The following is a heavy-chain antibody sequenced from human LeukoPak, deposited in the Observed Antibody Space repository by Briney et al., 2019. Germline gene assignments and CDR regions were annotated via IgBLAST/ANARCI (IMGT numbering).Heavy chain of an antibody. CDR3: IRDSSSSFDY. Sequence: XWVSLINSDGSNTGYADSVKGRFTISRDNAKNMVYLQMNSLRAEDTAVYYCIRDSSSSFDYWGQGTLVTVSS. J-gene: IGHJ4*02. CDR2: INSDGSNT. D-gene: IGHD6-13*01. V-gene: IGHV3-74*01.